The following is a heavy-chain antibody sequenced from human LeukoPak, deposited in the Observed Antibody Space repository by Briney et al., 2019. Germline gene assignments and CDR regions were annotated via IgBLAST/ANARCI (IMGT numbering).Heavy chain of an antibody. CDR2: IYYSGST. CDR1: GGSISSYY. V-gene: IGHV4-59*01. Sequence: PSETLSLTCTVSGGSISSYYWSWIRQPPGKGLEWFGYIYYSGSTNYNPSLKSRVTISVDTSKNQFSLKLSSVTAADTAVYYCARTLSNWNYDFEYAFDIWGQGTMVTVSS. D-gene: IGHD1-7*01. J-gene: IGHJ3*02. CDR3: ARTLSNWNYDFEYAFDI.